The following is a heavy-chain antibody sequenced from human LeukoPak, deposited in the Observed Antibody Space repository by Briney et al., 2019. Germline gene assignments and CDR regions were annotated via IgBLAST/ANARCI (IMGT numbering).Heavy chain of an antibody. J-gene: IGHJ4*02. V-gene: IGHV3-7*01. CDR2: IKQDGSEK. CDR3: ARDRPSFDY. CDR1: GFTFGDYA. Sequence: GGSLRLPCTASGFTFGDYAMSWIRQAPGKGLEWVANIKQDGSEKYYVDSVKGRFTISRDNAKNSLYLQMNSLRAEDTAVYYCARDRPSFDYWGQGTLVTVSS. D-gene: IGHD6-6*01.